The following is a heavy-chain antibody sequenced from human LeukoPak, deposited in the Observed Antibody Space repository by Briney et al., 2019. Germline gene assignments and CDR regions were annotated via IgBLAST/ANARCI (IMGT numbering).Heavy chain of an antibody. CDR2: IFDIGST. CDR1: GYSISTGYY. CDR3: ARAGRTISGSFDT. Sequence: SETLSLTCTVSGYSISTGYYWGWIRQTPGKGLEWIAYIFDIGSTTYNPSLKSRVTMSMDTSKNQFSLTLSSVTAADAGMYYCARAGRTISGSFDTWGQGTLVTVSS. J-gene: IGHJ4*02. V-gene: IGHV4-59*01. D-gene: IGHD4/OR15-4a*01.